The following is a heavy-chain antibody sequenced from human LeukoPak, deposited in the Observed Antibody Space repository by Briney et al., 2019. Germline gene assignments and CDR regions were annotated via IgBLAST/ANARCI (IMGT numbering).Heavy chain of an antibody. V-gene: IGHV3-66*04. J-gene: IGHJ4*02. CDR3: ASQNYDILTGYYNALNY. D-gene: IGHD3-9*01. CDR1: GLTVSSNY. CDR2: IYTGGST. Sequence: GGSLRLSCADSGLTVSSNYMNWVRQAPGKGLEWVSVIYTGGSTDYADSVKGRFTISRDNSKNTLYLQMNSLRAEDTAVYYCASQNYDILTGYYNALNYWGQGTLVTVSS.